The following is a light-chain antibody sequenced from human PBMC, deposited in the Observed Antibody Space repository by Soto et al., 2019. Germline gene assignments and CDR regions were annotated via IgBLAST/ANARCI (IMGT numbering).Light chain of an antibody. CDR3: QESFFTLGT. Sequence: DIQMTQSPSYVSASVGDRVTITCRASQGIGDSLAWYQQKPGKAPKLLIFGASNLHIGVPSRFSGSGSGTEFTLTINNLQREDFATYYCQESFFTLGTFGRGTKVDI. CDR1: QGIGDS. V-gene: IGKV1-12*01. CDR2: GAS. J-gene: IGKJ1*01.